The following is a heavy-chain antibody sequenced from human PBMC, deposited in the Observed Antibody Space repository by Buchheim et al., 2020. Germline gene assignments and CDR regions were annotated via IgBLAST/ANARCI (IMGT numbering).Heavy chain of an antibody. J-gene: IGHJ4*02. Sequence: DVQLVESGGGLVQPGGSLRLSCAASGFTFSNSWMSWVRQAPGKGLEWVAEINEDGSGKYYVDSVKGRFAISRDNAKNSLYLQMNRLRAEDTAVYYCARALNYWGQGTL. CDR1: GFTFSNSW. CDR2: INEDGSGK. V-gene: IGHV3-7*01. CDR3: ARALNY.